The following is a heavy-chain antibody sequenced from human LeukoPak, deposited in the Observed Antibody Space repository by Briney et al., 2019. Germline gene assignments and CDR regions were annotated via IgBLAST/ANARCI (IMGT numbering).Heavy chain of an antibody. D-gene: IGHD4-23*01. V-gene: IGHV3-30-3*01. CDR2: ISYDGSNK. J-gene: IGHJ4*02. Sequence: GGSLRLSCAASGFTFSSYAMHWVRQAPGKGLEWVAVISYDGSNKYYADSVKGRFTISRDNSKNTLYLQMNGLRAEDTAVYYCAREPLKKYGGNSDYFDYWAREPWSPSPQ. CDR3: AREPLKKYGGNSDYFDY. CDR1: GFTFSSYA.